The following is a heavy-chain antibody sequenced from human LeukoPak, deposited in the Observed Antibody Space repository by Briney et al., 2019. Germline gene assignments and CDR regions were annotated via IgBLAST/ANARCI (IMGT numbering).Heavy chain of an antibody. J-gene: IGHJ6*02. CDR2: ISAYNGNT. CDR1: GYTFTSYG. V-gene: IGHV1-18*01. D-gene: IGHD3-10*01. Sequence: ASVKVSCKASGYTFTSYGISWVRQAPGQGLEWMGWISAYNGNTNYAQKLQGRVTMTTDTSTSTAYMELRSLRSDDTAVYYCARDNSGSESYYPIPYYYYGMDVWGQGTTVTVSS. CDR3: ARDNSGSESYYPIPYYYYGMDV.